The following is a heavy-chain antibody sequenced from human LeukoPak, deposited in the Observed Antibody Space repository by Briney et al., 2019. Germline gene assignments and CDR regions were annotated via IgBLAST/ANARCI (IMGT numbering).Heavy chain of an antibody. J-gene: IGHJ4*02. V-gene: IGHV3-30-3*01. Sequence: PGGSLRLSCAASGFTFSGYAMHWVRQAPGKGLEWVAIISYDGSNKYYADSVKGRFTISRDNSKNTLYLQMNSLRAEDTAVYYCARDQEHYDFWSGYYTRSYFDYWGQGTLVTVSS. CDR3: ARDQEHYDFWSGYYTRSYFDY. CDR2: ISYDGSNK. D-gene: IGHD3-3*01. CDR1: GFTFSGYA.